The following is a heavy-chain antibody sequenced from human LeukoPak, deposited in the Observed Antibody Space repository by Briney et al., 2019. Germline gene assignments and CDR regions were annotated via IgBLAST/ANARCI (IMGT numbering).Heavy chain of an antibody. CDR2: MNPNSGNT. CDR3: ARAIAAAGTNYYGMDV. CDR1: GYTFTXYX. V-gene: IGHV1-8*01. D-gene: IGHD6-13*01. Sequence: SXXASGYTFTXYXINWXXQAXGXXXXXXXWMNPNSGNTGYAQKFQGRVTMTRNTSISTAYMELSSLRSEDTAVYYCARAIAAAGTNYYGMDVWAKGPRSPSP. J-gene: IGHJ6*02.